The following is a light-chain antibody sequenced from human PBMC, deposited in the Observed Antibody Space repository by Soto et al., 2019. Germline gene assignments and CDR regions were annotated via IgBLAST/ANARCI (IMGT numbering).Light chain of an antibody. CDR3: SSYTSDSSYV. J-gene: IGLJ1*01. CDR1: SSDVGGYNY. CDR2: AVS. Sequence: QSVLTQPRSVSGSPGQSVTISCTGTSSDVGGYNYVSWYQQHPGKAPQLMIYAVSNRPSGVSNRFSASKSGNTASLFISGLQAEDEAHYYCSSYTSDSSYVFGSGTKVTVL. V-gene: IGLV2-14*01.